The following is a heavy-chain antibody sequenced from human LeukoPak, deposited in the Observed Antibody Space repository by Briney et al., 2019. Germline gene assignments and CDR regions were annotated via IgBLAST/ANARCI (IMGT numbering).Heavy chain of an antibody. V-gene: IGHV4-34*01. CDR3: ARGAAMILAY. CDR1: GGSFSGYY. D-gene: IGHD3-22*01. J-gene: IGHJ4*02. CDR2: INHSGST. Sequence: PSETLSLTCAVYGGSFSGYYWSWIRQPPGKGLEWIGEINHSGSTNYNPSLESRVTISVDTSKNQFCLKLSSVTAADTAVYYCARGAAMILAYWGQGTLVTVSS.